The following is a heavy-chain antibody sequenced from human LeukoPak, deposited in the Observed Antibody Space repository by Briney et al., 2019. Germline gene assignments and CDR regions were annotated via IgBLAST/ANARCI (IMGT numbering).Heavy chain of an antibody. CDR2: INQDGSEK. CDR1: GFTFSSYW. CDR3: ARDRHGDTGDWSFDL. V-gene: IGHV3-7*01. Sequence: QPGGSLRLSCAASGFTFSSYWMSWVRQAPGKGLEWVANINQDGSEKYYVDSVKGRFTISRDNGRSSLFLQMNSLRVEDTAVYYCARDRHGDTGDWSFDLWGRATLVTVSS. D-gene: IGHD4-17*01. J-gene: IGHJ2*01.